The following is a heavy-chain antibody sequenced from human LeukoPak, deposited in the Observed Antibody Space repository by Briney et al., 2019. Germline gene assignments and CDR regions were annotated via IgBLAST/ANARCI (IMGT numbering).Heavy chain of an antibody. J-gene: IGHJ3*02. Sequence: LGGSLRLSCVASGFTFSSYAMSWVRQTPGKGLEWVSAISGTGDRTYYADSVKGRFTISRDNSKNTLYLQMNSLRAEDTAVYYCAKERATWYDSNAFDIWGQGTVVTVSS. CDR2: ISGTGDRT. CDR1: GFTFSSYA. D-gene: IGHD1-20*01. CDR3: AKERATWYDSNAFDI. V-gene: IGHV3-23*01.